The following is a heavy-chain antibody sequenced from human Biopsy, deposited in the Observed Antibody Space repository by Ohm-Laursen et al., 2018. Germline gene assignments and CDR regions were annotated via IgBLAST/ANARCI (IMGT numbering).Heavy chain of an antibody. Sequence: SDTLFLTCSVSGGSISSYYWTWIRQHPGKGLEWIGNIFYSANTYYNPSLKSRVTISVDTSKNQFSLKLSSVTAADTAVYYCARLGSGDYFPTFFDFWGQGALVTVSS. CDR2: IFYSANT. V-gene: IGHV4-59*06. J-gene: IGHJ4*02. D-gene: IGHD5-12*01. CDR1: GGSISSYY. CDR3: ARLGSGDYFPTFFDF.